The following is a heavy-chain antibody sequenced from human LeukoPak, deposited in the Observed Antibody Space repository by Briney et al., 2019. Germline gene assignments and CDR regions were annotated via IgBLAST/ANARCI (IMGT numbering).Heavy chain of an antibody. V-gene: IGHV3-74*01. J-gene: IGHJ5*02. CDR2: INGDGSTT. CDR1: GFTFSSYW. Sequence: GGSLRLSCAVSGFTFSSYWMHWVRQAPGEGLVWVSRINGDGSTTGYADSVKGRFTISRDNAKNTLYLQINSLRAEDTAVYYCTRDLDGSGNYHWFDPWGQGTLVTVSS. D-gene: IGHD3-10*01. CDR3: TRDLDGSGNYHWFDP.